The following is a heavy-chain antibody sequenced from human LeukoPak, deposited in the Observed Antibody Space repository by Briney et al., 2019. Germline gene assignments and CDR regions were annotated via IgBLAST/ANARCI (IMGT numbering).Heavy chain of an antibody. CDR1: GFTLRIYA. D-gene: IGHD3-22*01. CDR2: ISYDSSNK. CDR3: ARDHYDRSGYRPIYMDV. J-gene: IGHJ6*03. V-gene: IGHV3-30*10. Sequence: PGESLALSCAASGFTLRIYAMHCLRQAPGRGVEGLAVISYDSSNKYYTDSVKGRFTISRDNSKNTLYLQMNSVSAEDTAVYYCARDHYDRSGYRPIYMDVWGKGTTVTVSS.